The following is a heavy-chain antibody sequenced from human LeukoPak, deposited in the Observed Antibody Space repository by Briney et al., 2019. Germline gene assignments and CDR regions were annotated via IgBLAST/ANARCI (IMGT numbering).Heavy chain of an antibody. CDR1: GFTFNSYA. J-gene: IGHJ4*02. CDR3: AKGSAAVRPYYFDN. V-gene: IGHV3-23*01. CDR2: ITDSGDDT. Sequence: PGGSLRLSCAASGFTFNSYATSWVRQAPGKGLEWVSAITDSGDDTYHADSVKGRFTISRDNSKNTLYLQMNSLRPEDTAVYFCAKGSAAVRPYYFDNWGQETLVTVSS. D-gene: IGHD2-21*01.